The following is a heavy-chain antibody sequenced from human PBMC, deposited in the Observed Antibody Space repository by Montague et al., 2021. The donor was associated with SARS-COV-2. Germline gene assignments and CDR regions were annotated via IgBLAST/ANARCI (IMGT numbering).Heavy chain of an antibody. CDR2: IHHSDNT. J-gene: IGHJ4*02. V-gene: IGHV4-61*05. Sequence: SETLSLTCTVSGDSIISTTYYWTWIRQPPGKGLEWIGYIHHSDNTYYNPSLKSRVSISLDTTNNQFSLKLKSLTVADTAMYYCVTHGKTGVAGQFDCWGQGILVTVSS. CDR1: GDSIISTTYY. D-gene: IGHD6-19*01. CDR3: VTHGKTGVAGQFDC.